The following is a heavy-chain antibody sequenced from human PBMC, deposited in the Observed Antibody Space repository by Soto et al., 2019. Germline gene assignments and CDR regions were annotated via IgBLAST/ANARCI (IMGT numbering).Heavy chain of an antibody. CDR2: ISAYNGNT. CDR3: ARASLVVPAAADY. Sequence: QVQLVQSGAEVKKPGASVKVSCKASGYTFTSYGISWVRQAPGQGLEWMGWISAYNGNTNYAEKLQGRVTISTDTSTSTDYMELRSLRSDDTAVYYCARASLVVPAAADYWGQGALVTVSS. J-gene: IGHJ4*02. V-gene: IGHV1-18*01. CDR1: GYTFTSYG. D-gene: IGHD2-2*01.